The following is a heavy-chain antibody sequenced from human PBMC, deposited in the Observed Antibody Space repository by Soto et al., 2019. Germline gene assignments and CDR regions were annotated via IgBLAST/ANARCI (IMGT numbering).Heavy chain of an antibody. V-gene: IGHV3-23*01. CDR3: AKAITRVRGVIITGGPFDY. J-gene: IGHJ4*02. CDR2: ISGGGGSA. CDR1: GLTFNSYA. D-gene: IGHD3-10*01. Sequence: WGSLRLSCAASGLTFNSYAMNWVRQAPGKGLEWVSAISGGGGSAYYADSVKGRFIISRDNSKNTLYLEMNSLRAEDTAVYYCAKAITRVRGVIITGGPFDYWGQGTLVTVSS.